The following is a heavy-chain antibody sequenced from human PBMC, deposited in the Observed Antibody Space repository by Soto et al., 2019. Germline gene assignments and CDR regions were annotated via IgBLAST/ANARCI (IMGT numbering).Heavy chain of an antibody. Sequence: SSETLSLTCTVSSGSISSYYWSWIRQPPGKGLEWIGYIYYSGSTNYNPSLKSRVTISVDTSKNQFSLKLSSVTAADTAVYYCARGSPYGDYYYYGMDVWGQGTTVTVSS. CDR1: SGSISSYY. J-gene: IGHJ6*02. CDR3: ARGSPYGDYYYYGMDV. D-gene: IGHD4-17*01. V-gene: IGHV4-59*01. CDR2: IYYSGST.